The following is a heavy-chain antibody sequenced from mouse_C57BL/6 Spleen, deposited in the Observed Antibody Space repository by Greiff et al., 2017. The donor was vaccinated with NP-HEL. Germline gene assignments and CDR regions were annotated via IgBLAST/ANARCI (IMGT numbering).Heavy chain of an antibody. Sequence: DVKLVESGGGLVKPGGSLKLSCAASGFTFSDYGMHWVRQAPEKGLEWVAYISSGSSTIYYAATVKGRFTISRDNAKNTLFLQMTSLRSEDTAMYYCAIYSNWGYAMDYWGQGTSVTVSS. D-gene: IGHD2-5*01. CDR1: GFTFSDYG. V-gene: IGHV5-17*01. J-gene: IGHJ4*01. CDR2: ISSGSSTI. CDR3: AIYSNWGYAMDY.